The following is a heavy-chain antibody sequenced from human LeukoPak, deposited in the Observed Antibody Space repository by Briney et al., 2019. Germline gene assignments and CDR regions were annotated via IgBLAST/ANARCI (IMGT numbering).Heavy chain of an antibody. CDR1: GGTFSSYA. V-gene: IGHV1-69*13. D-gene: IGHD3-3*01. CDR3: ARGGPLRFLEWLSF. J-gene: IGHJ4*02. CDR2: IIPIFGTA. Sequence: SVKVSCKASGGTFSSYAISWVRQAPGQGLEWMGGIIPIFGTANHAQKFQGRVTITADESTSTAYMELSSLRSEDTAVYYCARGGPLRFLEWLSFWGQGTLVTVSS.